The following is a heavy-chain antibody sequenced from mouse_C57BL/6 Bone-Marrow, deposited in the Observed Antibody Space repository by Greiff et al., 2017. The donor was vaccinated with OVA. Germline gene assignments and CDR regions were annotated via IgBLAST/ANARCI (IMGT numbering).Heavy chain of an antibody. CDR1: GYTFTDYY. Sequence: EVKLQESGPVLVKPGASVKMSCKASGYTFTDYYMNWVKQSHGKSLEWIGVINPYNGGTSYNQKFKGKATLTVDKSSSTAYMELNSLTSEDSAVYYCARGTQPYAMDYWGQGTSVTVSS. CDR2: INPYNGGT. D-gene: IGHD3-2*02. J-gene: IGHJ4*01. V-gene: IGHV1-19*01. CDR3: ARGTQPYAMDY.